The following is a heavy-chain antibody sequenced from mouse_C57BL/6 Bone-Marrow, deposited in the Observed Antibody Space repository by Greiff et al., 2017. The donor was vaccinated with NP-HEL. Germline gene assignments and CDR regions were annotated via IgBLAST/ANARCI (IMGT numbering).Heavy chain of an antibody. CDR2: IFPGSGST. D-gene: IGHD1-1*01. Sequence: QVQLKESGPELVKPGASVKISCKASGYTFTDYYINWVKQRPGQGLEWIGWIFPGSGSTYYNEKFKGKATLTVDKSSSTAYMLLSSLTSEASAVYVCESGYYSSSYFDYWGQGTTLTVSS. CDR3: ESGYYSSSYFDY. V-gene: IGHV1-75*01. J-gene: IGHJ2*01. CDR1: GYTFTDYY.